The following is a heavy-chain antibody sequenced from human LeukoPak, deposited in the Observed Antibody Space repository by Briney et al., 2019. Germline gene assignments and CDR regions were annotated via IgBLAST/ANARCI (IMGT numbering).Heavy chain of an antibody. V-gene: IGHV1-69*13. CDR1: GYTFTNYG. D-gene: IGHD4-17*01. J-gene: IGHJ4*02. CDR3: ARGRGRRYGDYVFYFDY. CDR2: IIPTFGTA. Sequence: GASVKVSCKASGYTFTNYGISWVRQAPGQGLEWMGGIIPTFGTANYAQKFQGRVTITADESTSTAYMELSSLRSEDTAVYYCARGRGRRYGDYVFYFDYWGQGTLVTVSS.